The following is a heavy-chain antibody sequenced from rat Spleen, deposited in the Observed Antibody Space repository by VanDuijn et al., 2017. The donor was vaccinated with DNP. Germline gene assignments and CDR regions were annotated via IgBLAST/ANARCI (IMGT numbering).Heavy chain of an antibody. CDR3: ATNYGGYSAPDY. J-gene: IGHJ2*01. CDR1: GFTFSNSG. CDR2: ISSGGST. D-gene: IGHD1-11*01. Sequence: VQLVESGGGLVQPGRSLKVSCAASGFTFSNSGMHWIRQAPRKGLEWIAAISSGGSTYYNSALKSRLSISRDTSKSQVFLKMNSLQTEDTGTYYCATNYGGYSAPDYWGQGVMVTVSS. V-gene: IGHV2S12*01.